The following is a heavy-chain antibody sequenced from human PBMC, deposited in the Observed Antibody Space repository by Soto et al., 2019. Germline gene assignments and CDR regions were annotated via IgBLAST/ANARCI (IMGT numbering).Heavy chain of an antibody. CDR3: ARAWKIEKFGVISMSKGLDV. J-gene: IGHJ6*02. Sequence: PGESLKISCAASGFIFSDYYMTWIRQAPGKGLEWLSCSSNRDRSTYYADSVKDRFVVSKDNAKNLVYLQMNSLRAEDTAVYFCARAWKIEKFGVISMSKGLDVWGQGTTVTVSS. CDR1: GFIFSDYY. V-gene: IGHV3-11*01. CDR2: SSNRDRST. D-gene: IGHD3-3*01.